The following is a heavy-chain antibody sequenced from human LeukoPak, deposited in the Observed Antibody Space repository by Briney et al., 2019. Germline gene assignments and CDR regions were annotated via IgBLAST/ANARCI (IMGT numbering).Heavy chain of an antibody. J-gene: IGHJ4*02. V-gene: IGHV3-53*01. CDR2: IYSGGST. CDR3: ARDMVEATTWGIDY. Sequence: GGSLRLSCAASGFTVSSNYMSWVRQAPGKGLEWVSVIYSGGSTYYADSVKGRFTISRDNSKNTLYLQMNSLRAEDTAVYYCARDMVEATTWGIDYWGQGTLVTVSS. D-gene: IGHD5-12*01. CDR1: GFTVSSNY.